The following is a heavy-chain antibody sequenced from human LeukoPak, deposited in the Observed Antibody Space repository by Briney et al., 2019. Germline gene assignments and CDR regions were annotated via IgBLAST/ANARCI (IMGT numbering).Heavy chain of an antibody. CDR3: AREEIRSWFDP. CDR2: IFHSGST. V-gene: IGHV4-4*02. D-gene: IGHD5-24*01. Sequence: PSGTLSLTCAVSGGSLSSNNWWSWVRQPPGKGLEWIGEIFHSGSTNYNPSLKSRVTISVDTSKNQFSLKLSSVTAADTAVYYCAREEIRSWFDPWGQGTLVTVSS. J-gene: IGHJ5*02. CDR1: GGSLSSNNW.